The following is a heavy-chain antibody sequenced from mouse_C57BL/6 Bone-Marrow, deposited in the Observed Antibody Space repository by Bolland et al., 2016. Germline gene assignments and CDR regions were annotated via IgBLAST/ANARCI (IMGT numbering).Heavy chain of an antibody. CDR3: ARSRGLRQLRLLYYAMDY. Sequence: STNYNEKFKSKATLTVDKSSSTAYMQLSSLTSEDSAVYYCARSRGLRQLRLLYYAMDYWGQGTS. CDR2: ST. V-gene: IGHV1-64*01. J-gene: IGHJ4*01. D-gene: IGHD3-2*02.